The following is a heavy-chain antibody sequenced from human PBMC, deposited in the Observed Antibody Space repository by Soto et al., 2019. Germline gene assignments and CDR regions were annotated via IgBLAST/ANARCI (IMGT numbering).Heavy chain of an antibody. Sequence: PVVSLRLSCAATGFNFGSYAMGWVRQAPGNGLEWVSGVSGSGSSPYYADSVKGRLTISKDKSKNTLYLDVNNLGSEDTAVYFCVKGKESGYRGAFDSWGQGTMVTVSS. D-gene: IGHD5-18*01. V-gene: IGHV3-23*01. CDR3: VKGKESGYRGAFDS. CDR2: VSGSGSSP. J-gene: IGHJ4*02. CDR1: GFNFGSYA.